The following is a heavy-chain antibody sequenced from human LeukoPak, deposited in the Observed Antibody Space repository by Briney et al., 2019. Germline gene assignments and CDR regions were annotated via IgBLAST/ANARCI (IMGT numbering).Heavy chain of an antibody. J-gene: IGHJ4*02. CDR3: VRDRYYSFDY. D-gene: IGHD1-26*01. CDR1: GFSFTDYS. V-gene: IGHV3-48*02. Sequence: PGGSLRLSCAASGFSFTDYSMNWVRQAPGKGLEWLSYIGPSGSPIHYADSVKGRFNTSTDSAQNSLYLQMNSLRDEDTALYYCVRDRYYSFDYWGQGTVVTVSS. CDR2: IGPSGSPI.